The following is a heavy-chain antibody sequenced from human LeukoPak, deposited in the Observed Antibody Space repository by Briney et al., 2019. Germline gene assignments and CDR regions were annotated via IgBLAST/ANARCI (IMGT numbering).Heavy chain of an antibody. D-gene: IGHD4-11*01. CDR2: INPNSGGT. CDR3: AGLPSTVTFSGYYYGMDV. V-gene: IGHV1-2*02. Sequence: VASVKVSCKASGYTFTGYYMHWVRQAPGQGLEWMGWINPNSGGTNYAQKFQGRVTMTRDTSISTAYMELSRLRSDDTAVYYCAGLPSTVTFSGYYYGMDVWGQGTTVTVSS. CDR1: GYTFTGYY. J-gene: IGHJ6*02.